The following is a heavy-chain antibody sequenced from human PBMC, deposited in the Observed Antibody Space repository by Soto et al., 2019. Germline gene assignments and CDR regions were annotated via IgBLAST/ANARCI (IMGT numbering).Heavy chain of an antibody. Sequence: GGSLILSCAASGFTFSSYSMHWVRQAPGKGLEWVSAISGSGGSTYYADSVKGRFTISRDNSKNTLYLQMNSLRAEDTAVYYCAKGPQQWLNWFDPWGQGTLVTVSS. J-gene: IGHJ5*02. V-gene: IGHV3-23*01. CDR1: GFTFSSYS. D-gene: IGHD6-19*01. CDR3: AKGPQQWLNWFDP. CDR2: ISGSGGST.